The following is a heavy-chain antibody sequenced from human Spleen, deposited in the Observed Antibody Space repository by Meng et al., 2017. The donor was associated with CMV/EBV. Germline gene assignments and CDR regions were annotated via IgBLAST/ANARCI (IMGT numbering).Heavy chain of an antibody. Sequence: QPHESGPGLLNPSQTLSLTCTVSGGSISSGDYYWSWIRQPPGKGLEWIGYIYYSGSTYYNPSLKSRVTISVDTSKNQFSLKLSSVTAADTAVYYCARDQDLLWFGELFRWFDPWGQGTLVTVSS. CDR3: ARDQDLLWFGELFRWFDP. V-gene: IGHV4-30-4*08. J-gene: IGHJ5*02. CDR1: GGSISSGDYY. D-gene: IGHD3-10*01. CDR2: IYYSGST.